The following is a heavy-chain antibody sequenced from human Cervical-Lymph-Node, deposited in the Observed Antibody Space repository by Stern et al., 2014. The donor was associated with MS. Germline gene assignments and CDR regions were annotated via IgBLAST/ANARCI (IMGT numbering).Heavy chain of an antibody. CDR3: ARGDAFDI. CDR2: IYPRGST. J-gene: IGHJ3*02. V-gene: IGHV4-4*08. CDR1: SGSISSYY. Sequence: QVQLVESGPGLVKPSETLSLTCTVSSGSISSYYWSWIRQAPGQGLEWIGFIYPRGSTKYNPSLQSRVNIYIDVIHSQLLLMLLTVTAADTAVYYGARGDAFDIWGQGTMVTVSS.